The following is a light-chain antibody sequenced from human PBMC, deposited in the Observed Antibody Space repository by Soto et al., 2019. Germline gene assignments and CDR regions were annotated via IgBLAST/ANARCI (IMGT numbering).Light chain of an antibody. V-gene: IGKV3-15*01. CDR3: HNYITWPLT. CDR1: QSVSSN. J-gene: IGKJ4*01. CDR2: GAS. Sequence: EIVLTQSPATLSVSPGERATLSCRASQSVSSNLAWYQQKPGQAPRLLIYGASTRAPGIPARFSGSGSGTDFTLPISGLQSEDFAVYSGHNYITWPLTFGGGAKVEIK.